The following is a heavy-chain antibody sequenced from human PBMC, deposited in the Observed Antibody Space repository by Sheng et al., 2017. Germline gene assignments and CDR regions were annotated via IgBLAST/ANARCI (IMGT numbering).Heavy chain of an antibody. CDR3: ARAVMYNWNDVGFDY. CDR1: GFTVSSNY. Sequence: EVQLVESGGGLVQPGGSLRLSCAASGFTVSSNYMSWVRQAPGKGLEWVSVIYSGGSTYYADSVKGRFTISRHNSKNTLYLQMNSLRAEDTAVYYCARAVMYNWNDVGFDYWGQGTLVTVSS. J-gene: IGHJ4*02. CDR2: IYSGGST. V-gene: IGHV3-53*04. D-gene: IGHD1-20*01.